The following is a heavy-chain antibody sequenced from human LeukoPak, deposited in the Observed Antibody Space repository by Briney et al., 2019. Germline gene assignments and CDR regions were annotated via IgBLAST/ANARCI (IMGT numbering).Heavy chain of an antibody. CDR2: IYYSGST. CDR3: ASQSTFYYYGSGSYSY. Sequence: SETLSLTCKVSGGSISSSSYYWGWIRQPPGKGLEWIGSIYYSGSTYYNPSLKSRVTISVDTSKIQFSLKLSSVTAADTAVYYCASQSTFYYYGSGSYSYWGQGTLVTVSS. D-gene: IGHD3-10*01. J-gene: IGHJ4*02. CDR1: GGSISSSSYY. V-gene: IGHV4-39*01.